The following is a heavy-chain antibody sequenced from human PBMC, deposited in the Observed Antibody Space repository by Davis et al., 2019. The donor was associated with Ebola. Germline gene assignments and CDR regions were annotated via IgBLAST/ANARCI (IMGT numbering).Heavy chain of an antibody. J-gene: IGHJ4*02. CDR3: AKDLGCSGGSCYSDEAY. D-gene: IGHD2-15*01. CDR1: GFTFSSYG. V-gene: IGHV3-30*18. Sequence: PGGSLRLSCAASGFTFSSYGMHWVRQAPGKGLEWVAVISYDGSNKYYADSVKGRFTIARDNSKNTLYLQMNSLRAEDTAVYYCAKDLGCSGGSCYSDEAYWGQGTLVTVSS. CDR2: ISYDGSNK.